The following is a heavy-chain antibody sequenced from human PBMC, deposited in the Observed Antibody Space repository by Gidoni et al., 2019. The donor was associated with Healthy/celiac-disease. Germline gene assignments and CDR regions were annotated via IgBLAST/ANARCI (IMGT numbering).Heavy chain of an antibody. J-gene: IGHJ2*01. V-gene: IGHV4-31*03. CDR1: GGSISSGGYY. Sequence: QVQLQESGPGLVKPSQTLSLTCSVPGGSISSGGYYWSWIRQHPGKGLEWIGYIYYSGSTYYNPSLKRRVTISVDTSKNQFSLKLSSVTAADTAVYYCARELRQYWYFDLWGRGTLVTVSS. CDR2: IYYSGST. CDR3: ARELRQYWYFDL. D-gene: IGHD5-12*01.